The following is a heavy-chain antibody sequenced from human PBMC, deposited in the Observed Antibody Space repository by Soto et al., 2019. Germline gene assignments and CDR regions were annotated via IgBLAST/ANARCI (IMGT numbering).Heavy chain of an antibody. CDR1: GGSISSYY. CDR3: ARRLRGYSDGRPDYYYCYMDV. Sequence: PSETLSLTCTVSGGSISSYYWSWIRQPPGKGLEWIGYIYYSGSTNYNPSLESRVTISVDTSKNQFSLKLSSVTAADTAVYYCARRLRGYSDGRPDYYYCYMDVWGKGTTVTV. J-gene: IGHJ6*03. CDR2: IYYSGST. V-gene: IGHV4-59*08. D-gene: IGHD5-18*01.